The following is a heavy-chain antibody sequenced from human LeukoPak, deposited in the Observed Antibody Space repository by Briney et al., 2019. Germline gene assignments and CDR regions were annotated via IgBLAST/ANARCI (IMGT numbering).Heavy chain of an antibody. D-gene: IGHD6-13*01. CDR3: AHPAAGPKGLYNWFDP. Sequence: PSETLSLTCTVSGGSISSYYWSWLRQPPGKGLEYIGYTHYSGSTNYNPSLKSRVTISLDTSGNQFSLKLSSVTAEDTAVYYCAHPAAGPKGLYNWFDPWGQGTLVTVSS. CDR2: THYSGST. CDR1: GGSISSYY. V-gene: IGHV4-59*01. J-gene: IGHJ5*02.